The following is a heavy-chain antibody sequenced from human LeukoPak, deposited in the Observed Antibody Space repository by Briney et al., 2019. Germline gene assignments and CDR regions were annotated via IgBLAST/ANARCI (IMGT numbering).Heavy chain of an antibody. D-gene: IGHD4-17*01. CDR1: GYTFTNYY. V-gene: IGHV1-46*01. Sequence: ASVKVSCKASGYTFTNYYIHWVRQAPGQGLECMGIINPSGGSTSYAQKFQGRVTLTRDMSTRTVYMELSSLRSEDTAVYYCARDFGDYLHFDYWGQGTLVTVSS. CDR3: ARDFGDYLHFDY. CDR2: INPSGGST. J-gene: IGHJ4*02.